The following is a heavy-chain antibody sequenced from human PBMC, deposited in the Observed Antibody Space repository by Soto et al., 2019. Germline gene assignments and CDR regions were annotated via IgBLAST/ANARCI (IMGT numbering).Heavy chain of an antibody. V-gene: IGHV1-69*01. CDR1: GGGNLRDYR. CDR3: ARGGGGYKFGAVY. CDR2: IIPKLGSA. D-gene: IGHD5-12*01. Sequence: QVQLVQSGAEVKKPGSSVQVSCKASGGGNLRDYRTTWVRQAPGQGLEWMGGIIPKLGSANYAQNFQGRGTITADESTSNVYMELRSLRSEDTAVYYCARGGGGYKFGAVYWGQGTPVTVSS. J-gene: IGHJ4*02.